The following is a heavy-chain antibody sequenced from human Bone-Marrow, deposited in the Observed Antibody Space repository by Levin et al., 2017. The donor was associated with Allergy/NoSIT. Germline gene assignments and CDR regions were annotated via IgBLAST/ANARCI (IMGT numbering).Heavy chain of an antibody. CDR1: GYTFTSYD. J-gene: IGHJ4*02. D-gene: IGHD6-19*01. Sequence: PGESLKISCKASGYTFTSYDINWVRQATGQGLEWMGWMNPNSGNTGYAQKFQGRVTMTRNTSISTAYMELSSLRSEDTAVYYCARGGSGWYGRYFDYWGQGTLVTVSS. CDR3: ARGGSGWYGRYFDY. CDR2: MNPNSGNT. V-gene: IGHV1-8*01.